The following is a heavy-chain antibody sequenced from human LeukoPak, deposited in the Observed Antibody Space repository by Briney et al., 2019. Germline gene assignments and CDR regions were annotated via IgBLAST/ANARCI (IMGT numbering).Heavy chain of an antibody. CDR1: GGSISSYY. Sequence: SETLSLTCTVSGGSISSYYWSWIRQPPGKGLEWIGYIYYSGSTNYNPSLKSRVTISVDTSKNQFSLKLSSVTAADTAVHYCARDLHGMDVWGQGTTVTVSS. D-gene: IGHD5/OR15-5a*01. CDR3: ARDLHGMDV. J-gene: IGHJ6*02. V-gene: IGHV4-59*01. CDR2: IYYSGST.